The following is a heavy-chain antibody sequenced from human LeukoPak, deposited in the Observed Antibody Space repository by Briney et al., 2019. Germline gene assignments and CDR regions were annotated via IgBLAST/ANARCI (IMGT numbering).Heavy chain of an antibody. Sequence: SETLSLTCAVYGGSFSGYYWSWIRQPPGKGLEWIGEINHSGSTNYNPSLKSRVTISVGTSKNQFSLKLSSVTAADTAVYYCARDPPVWGSYRYTGGFDYWGQGTLVTVSS. J-gene: IGHJ4*02. CDR2: INHSGST. D-gene: IGHD3-16*02. CDR3: ARDPPVWGSYRYTGGFDY. V-gene: IGHV4-34*01. CDR1: GGSFSGYY.